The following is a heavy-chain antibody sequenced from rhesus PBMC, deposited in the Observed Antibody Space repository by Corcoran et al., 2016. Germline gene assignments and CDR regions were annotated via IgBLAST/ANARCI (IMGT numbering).Heavy chain of an antibody. CDR2: ISVSSGSI. CDR3: AGKPGIAAGADY. V-gene: IGHV4-99*01. J-gene: IGHJ4*01. CDR1: GYTIYSGYF. Sequence: QVQLQESGPGLVKPSETLSLTCTVSGYTIYSGYFWGWLRQPPGKGLENIPYISVSSGSIYYNPSLKRRVTISRDTSKNQFSLQLTSVTAADTAVYYWAGKPGIAAGADYWGQGVLVTVSS. D-gene: IGHD6-25*01.